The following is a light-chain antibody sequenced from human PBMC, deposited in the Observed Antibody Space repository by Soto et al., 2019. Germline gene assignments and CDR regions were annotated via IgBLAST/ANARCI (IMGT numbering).Light chain of an antibody. CDR3: QQYNNWPVT. Sequence: EIVMTQSPATLSVSPGERATLSCRASQSVSSNLAWYQQKPGQAHGLLIYGASTRATGIPARFSGSGSGTELTLTISSLQSEDFAVYYCQQYNNWPVTFGQGTKLEIK. V-gene: IGKV3-15*01. CDR1: QSVSSN. CDR2: GAS. J-gene: IGKJ2*01.